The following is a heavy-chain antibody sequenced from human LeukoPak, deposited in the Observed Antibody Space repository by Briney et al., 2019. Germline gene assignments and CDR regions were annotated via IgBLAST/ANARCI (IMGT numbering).Heavy chain of an antibody. V-gene: IGHV1-2*02. CDR3: ARGNSGYDSNALYYYYYMDV. Sequence: ASVKVSCKASRYTFTGYYMHWVRQAPGQGLEWMGWINPNSGGTNYAQKFQGRVTMTRDTSISTAYMELSRLRSDDTAVYYCARGNSGYDSNALYYYYYMDVWGKGTTVTVSS. D-gene: IGHD5-12*01. CDR2: INPNSGGT. J-gene: IGHJ6*03. CDR1: RYTFTGYY.